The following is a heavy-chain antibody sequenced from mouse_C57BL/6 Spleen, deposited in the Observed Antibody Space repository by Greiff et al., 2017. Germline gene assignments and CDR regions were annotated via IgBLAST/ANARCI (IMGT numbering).Heavy chain of an antibody. CDR2: IWWDDDK. V-gene: IGHV8-8*01. CDR1: GFSLSTFGMG. D-gene: IGHD1-1*01. Sequence: QVTLKESGPGLLQPSQTLSLTCSFSGFSLSTFGMGVGWIRQPSGKGLEWLAHIWWDDDKYYNPALKSRLTISKDTSKNQVFLKIANVDTADTATYYCARIERDYYGSSYYFDYWGQGTTLTVSS. CDR3: ARIERDYYGSSYYFDY. J-gene: IGHJ2*01.